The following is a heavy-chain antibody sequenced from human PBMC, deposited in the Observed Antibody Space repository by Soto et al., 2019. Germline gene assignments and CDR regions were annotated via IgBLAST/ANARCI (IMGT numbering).Heavy chain of an antibody. CDR2: IKQDGSEE. J-gene: IGHJ6*03. CDR1: GFTFTNYW. V-gene: IGHV3-7*01. CDR3: AGGGTIYGVVSRYYYYYYMDV. Sequence: GGSLRLSCEASGFTFTNYWMSWVRQAPGKGPEWVANIKQDGSEEFYVDSVKGRFTISRDNAKNSLYLQMNSLRAEDTAVYYCAGGGTIYGVVSRYYYYYYMDVWGKGTTVTVSS. D-gene: IGHD3-3*01.